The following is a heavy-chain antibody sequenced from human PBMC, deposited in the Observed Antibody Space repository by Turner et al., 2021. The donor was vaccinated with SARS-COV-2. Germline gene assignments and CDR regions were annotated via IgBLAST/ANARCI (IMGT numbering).Heavy chain of an antibody. D-gene: IGHD2-15*01. J-gene: IGHJ5*01. Sequence: QVQLVQSGAEVKKPGASVKVSCTGSEYSFINHDYTGVRQAPGQRLQWMGWISPESGSTGTAQFFKGRMTMTRNTSTNTASMSLSALRSDDTAVYFCARDVEMRKMENWFDSWGQGTLVTVS. CDR2: ISPESGST. V-gene: IGHV1-8*01. CDR1: EYSFINHD. CDR3: ARDVEMRKMENWFDS.